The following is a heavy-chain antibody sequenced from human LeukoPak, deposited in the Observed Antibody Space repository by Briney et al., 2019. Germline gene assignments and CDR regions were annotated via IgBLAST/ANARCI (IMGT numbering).Heavy chain of an antibody. Sequence: SETLSLTCTVSGGSISSYYWSWIRQPPGKGLEWIGYIYYSGGTNYNPSLKSRVTISVDTSKNQFSLKLSSVTAADTAVYYCARLIAARRSPFDYWGQGTLVTVSS. D-gene: IGHD6-6*01. V-gene: IGHV4-59*08. CDR3: ARLIAARRSPFDY. CDR1: GGSISSYY. CDR2: IYYSGGT. J-gene: IGHJ4*02.